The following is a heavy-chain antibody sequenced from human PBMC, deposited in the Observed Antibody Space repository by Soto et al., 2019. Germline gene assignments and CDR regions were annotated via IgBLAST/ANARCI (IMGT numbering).Heavy chain of an antibody. D-gene: IGHD6-13*01. Sequence: PSVSLSPTCVLAGSALSSNYFTCIQLRPGQGLEWFWCGYNSWSTNYNRSLKSRGTISEETSKSQFSLKLNPITAADTAVYYWARYRREAVAGYTLENWGQGILVTVSS. J-gene: IGHJ4*02. V-gene: IGHV4-59*01. CDR2: GYNSWST. CDR3: ARYRREAVAGYTLEN. CDR1: GSALSSNY.